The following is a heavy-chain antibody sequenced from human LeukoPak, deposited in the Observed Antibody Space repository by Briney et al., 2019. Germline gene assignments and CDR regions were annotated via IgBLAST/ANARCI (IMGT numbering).Heavy chain of an antibody. Sequence: ASVKVCCKASGYTFTGYYMHWVRQAPEQGLEWMGWINPKNSGTKYAQKFQGWITMTTDTSTSTAYMELTSLRSNDTAVYYCARVTVTTLFDHWGPGTLVTVSS. V-gene: IGHV1-2*04. CDR3: ARVTVTTLFDH. CDR1: GYTFTGYY. J-gene: IGHJ4*02. CDR2: INPKNSGT. D-gene: IGHD4-17*01.